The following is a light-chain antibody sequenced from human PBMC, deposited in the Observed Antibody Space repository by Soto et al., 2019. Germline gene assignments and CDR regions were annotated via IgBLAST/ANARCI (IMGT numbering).Light chain of an antibody. CDR1: QGIRTD. V-gene: IGKV1-6*01. J-gene: IGKJ4*01. CDR3: QQYNSYSLT. Sequence: AIQMTQSPSSLSASVGDRVTITCRASQGIRTDLGWYQQKPGKAPKLLIYAASSLPSGVPSRFSGSGSGTEFTLTISSLQPDDFATYYCQQYNSYSLTFGGGTKVDIK. CDR2: AAS.